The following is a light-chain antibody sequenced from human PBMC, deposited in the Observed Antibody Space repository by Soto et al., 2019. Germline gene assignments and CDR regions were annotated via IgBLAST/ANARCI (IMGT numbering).Light chain of an antibody. CDR1: QSVSSSY. Sequence: EIVLTQSPGTLSLSPGERVTLSCRASQSVSSSYLAWYQQKPGQALRLLIYGASSRATGIPDRFSGSGSGTDFTLTISRLEPEDFAVYYCQEYGTSRTFGQGTKVDI. V-gene: IGKV3-20*01. CDR3: QEYGTSRT. CDR2: GAS. J-gene: IGKJ1*01.